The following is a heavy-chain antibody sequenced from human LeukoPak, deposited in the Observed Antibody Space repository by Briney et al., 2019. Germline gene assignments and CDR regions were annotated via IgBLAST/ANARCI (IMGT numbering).Heavy chain of an antibody. Sequence: PGGSLRLSCAASGFTFSSYGMHWVRQAPGKGLEWVAFIRYDGSNKYYADSVKGRFAISRDNAKNSLYLQMNSLRAEDTAVYYCARRYGDYEGSFEYWGQGTLVTVSS. J-gene: IGHJ4*02. CDR3: ARRYGDYEGSFEY. CDR1: GFTFSSYG. CDR2: IRYDGSNK. V-gene: IGHV3-30*02. D-gene: IGHD4-17*01.